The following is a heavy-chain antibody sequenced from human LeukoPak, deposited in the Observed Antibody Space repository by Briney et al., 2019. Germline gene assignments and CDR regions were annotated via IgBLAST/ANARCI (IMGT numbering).Heavy chain of an antibody. Sequence: ASVKVSCKASGYTFTSYGISWVRQAPGQGLEWMGWISAYNGNTNYAQKLQGRVTMTTDTSTSTAYMELRSLRSDDTAVYYCASGRGGYYYGSSGYYDYWGQGTLVTVSS. V-gene: IGHV1-18*01. J-gene: IGHJ4*02. CDR1: GYTFTSYG. CDR2: ISAYNGNT. D-gene: IGHD3-22*01. CDR3: ASGRGGYYYGSSGYYDY.